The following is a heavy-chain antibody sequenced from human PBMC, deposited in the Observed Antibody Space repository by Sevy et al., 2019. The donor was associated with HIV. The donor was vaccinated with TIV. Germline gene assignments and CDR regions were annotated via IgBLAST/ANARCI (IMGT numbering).Heavy chain of an antibody. J-gene: IGHJ6*02. CDR3: TTEGAEPYYYGMDV. CDR1: GFTFSNAW. CDR2: IKSKTDGGTT. Sequence: GGSLRLSCAASGFTFSNAWMSWVRQAPGKGLEWVGRIKSKTDGGTTDYAAPVKGRFTISRDDSTNTLYLQMNSLKTEDTAVYYCTTEGAEPYYYGMDVWGQGTTVTVSS. V-gene: IGHV3-15*01.